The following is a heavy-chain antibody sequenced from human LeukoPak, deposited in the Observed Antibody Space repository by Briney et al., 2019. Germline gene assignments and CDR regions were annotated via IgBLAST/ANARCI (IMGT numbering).Heavy chain of an antibody. CDR1: GFTFSSYG. Sequence: GRSLRLSCAASGFTFSSYGMHWVRQAPGKGLEWVAVISYDGSNKYYADSVKGRFTISRDNSKNTLYLQMNSLRAEDTAVYYCAIFGGESSCSSTSCYWGLDDLNYWGQGTLVTVSS. V-gene: IGHV3-30*03. CDR3: AIFGGESSCSSTSCYWGLDDLNY. CDR2: ISYDGSNK. J-gene: IGHJ4*02. D-gene: IGHD2-2*01.